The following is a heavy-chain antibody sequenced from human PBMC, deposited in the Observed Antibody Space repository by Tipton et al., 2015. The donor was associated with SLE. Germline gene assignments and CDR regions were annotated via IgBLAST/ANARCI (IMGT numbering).Heavy chain of an antibody. CDR2: IYYSGST. CDR1: GGSISSSSYY. J-gene: IGHJ5*02. D-gene: IGHD6-13*01. Sequence: LRLSCTVSGGSISSSSYYWGWIRQPPGKGLEWIGSIYYSGSTYYNPSLKSRVTISVDTSKNQFSLKLSSVTAADTAVYYCARRAAAALNWFDPWGQGTLVTVSS. CDR3: ARRAAAALNWFDP. V-gene: IGHV4-39*07.